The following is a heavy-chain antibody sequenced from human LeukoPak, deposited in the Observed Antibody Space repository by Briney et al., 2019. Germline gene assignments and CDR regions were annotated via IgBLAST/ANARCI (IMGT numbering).Heavy chain of an antibody. CDR2: IRQDGGTM. D-gene: IGHD3-10*01. Sequence: PGGSLRLSCAASRFTFSSYWMSWVRQAPGKGLEWVANIRQDGGTMSYVDSVKGRFAISRDNAKNSLYLQMSGLRAEDTAVYYCVRDRGFGADDYWGQGTLVTVSS. V-gene: IGHV3-7*01. CDR3: VRDRGFGADDY. J-gene: IGHJ4*02. CDR1: RFTFSSYW.